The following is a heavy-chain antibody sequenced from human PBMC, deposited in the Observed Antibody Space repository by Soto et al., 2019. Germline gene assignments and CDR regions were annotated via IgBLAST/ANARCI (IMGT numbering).Heavy chain of an antibody. Sequence: PSETLSLTCTVSGGSISSYYWSWIRQPPGKGLEWIGYIYYSGSTNYNPSLKSRVTISVDTSKNQFSLKLSSVTAADTAVYYCARADGRDSGSYLFDYWGQGTLVTVSS. CDR1: GGSISSYY. J-gene: IGHJ4*02. CDR2: IYYSGST. V-gene: IGHV4-59*01. D-gene: IGHD1-26*01. CDR3: ARADGRDSGSYLFDY.